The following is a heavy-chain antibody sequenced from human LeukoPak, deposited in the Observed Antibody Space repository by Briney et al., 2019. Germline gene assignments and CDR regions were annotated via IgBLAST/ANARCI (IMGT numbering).Heavy chain of an antibody. J-gene: IGHJ5*02. CDR2: IYTSGST. CDR3: ATAPPRGIEAPLGFDP. Sequence: SETLSLTCTVSGGSISSGSYYWTWIRQPARKGLEWIGRIYTSGSTNYKPSLKSRVTISVDTSKNQFSLKLSSVTAADTAVYYCATAPPRGIEAPLGFDPWGQGTLVTVSS. CDR1: GGSISSGSYY. D-gene: IGHD6-13*01. V-gene: IGHV4-61*02.